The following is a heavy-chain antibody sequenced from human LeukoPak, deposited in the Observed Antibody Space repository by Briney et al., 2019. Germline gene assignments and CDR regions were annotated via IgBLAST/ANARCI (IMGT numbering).Heavy chain of an antibody. CDR1: GGSISSYY. D-gene: IGHD5-18*01. V-gene: IGHV4-59*01. Sequence: SETLSLTCTVSGGSISSYYWSWIRQPPGKGLEWIGYIYYSGSTNYNPSLKSRVTISVDTSKNQFSLKLSSVTAADTAVYYCARLGYSYGYVLDYWGQGTLVTVSS. J-gene: IGHJ4*02. CDR3: ARLGYSYGYVLDY. CDR2: IYYSGST.